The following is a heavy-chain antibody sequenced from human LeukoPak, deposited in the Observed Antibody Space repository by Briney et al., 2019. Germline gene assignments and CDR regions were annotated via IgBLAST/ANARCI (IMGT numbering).Heavy chain of an antibody. V-gene: IGHV3-23*01. CDR2: INNSGGST. CDR3: AKADSGLNYFDY. CDR1: RFTLSSLS. Sequence: AAESLTLSCAAARFTLSSLSMSWVRQAPGKGLGWIGMINNSGGSTYYVDYVKGRFTISRDKSKNTLYLQMNSLRAEDTAVYYCAKADSGLNYFDYWGRGTLVTVSS. J-gene: IGHJ4*02. D-gene: IGHD5-12*01.